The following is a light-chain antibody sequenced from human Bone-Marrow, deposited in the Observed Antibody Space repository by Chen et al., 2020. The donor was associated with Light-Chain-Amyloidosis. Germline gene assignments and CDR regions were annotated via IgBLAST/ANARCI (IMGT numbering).Light chain of an antibody. CDR2: QIS. V-gene: IGKV2-30*02. Sequence: DVVMTQSPLSLPVTLGQPASISCRSSQSLVHSDGNTYLNWFQQRPGQSPRRLIYQISNRDSGVPDRFSGSGSGADFTLTISRLEPEDFAVYYCQHFVPSAPVTFGQGTRLEIK. CDR3: QHFVPSAPVT. CDR1: QSLVHSDGNTY. J-gene: IGKJ5*01.